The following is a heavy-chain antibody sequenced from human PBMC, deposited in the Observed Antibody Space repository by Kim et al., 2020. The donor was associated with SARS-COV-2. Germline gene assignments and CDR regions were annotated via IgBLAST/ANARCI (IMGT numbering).Heavy chain of an antibody. J-gene: IGHJ4*02. V-gene: IGHV4-59*13. D-gene: IGHD3-16*02. Sequence: SETLSLTCTVSGGSISSYYWSWIRQPPGKGLEWIGYIYYSGSTNYNPSLKSRVTISVDTSKNQFSLKLSSVTAADTAVYYCRASYYDYVWGSYRFDYWGQGTLVTVSS. CDR2: IYYSGST. CDR3: RASYYDYVWGSYRFDY. CDR1: GGSISSYY.